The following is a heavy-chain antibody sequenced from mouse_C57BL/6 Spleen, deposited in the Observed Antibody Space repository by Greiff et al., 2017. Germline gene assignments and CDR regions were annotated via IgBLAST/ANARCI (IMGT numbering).Heavy chain of an antibody. J-gene: IGHJ2*01. CDR3: ARDYGKDFYY. CDR2: IHPNSGSP. D-gene: IGHD2-1*01. Sequence: VKLQQPGAELVKPGASVKLSCKASGYTFTSYWMHWVTQRPGQGLEWIGMIHPNSGSPNYNEKFKSKATLTVDKSSRTAYMHLSRLTSEDSAVYYCARDYGKDFYYWGQGTTLTVSS. CDR1: GYTFTSYW. V-gene: IGHV1-64*01.